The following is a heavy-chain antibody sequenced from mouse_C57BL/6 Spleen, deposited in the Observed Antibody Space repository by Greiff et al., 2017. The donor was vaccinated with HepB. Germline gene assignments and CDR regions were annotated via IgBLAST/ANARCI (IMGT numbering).Heavy chain of an antibody. J-gene: IGHJ2*01. CDR3: ARKDIYYYGSSSFDY. CDR1: GYTFTSYW. CDR2: IYPGSGST. V-gene: IGHV1-55*01. D-gene: IGHD1-1*01. Sequence: QVQLQQPGAELVKPGASVKMSCKASGYTFTSYWITWVKQGPGQGLEWIGDIYPGSGSTNYNEKFKSKATLTVDTSSSTAYMQLSSLTSEDSAVYYCARKDIYYYGSSSFDYWGQGTTLTVSS.